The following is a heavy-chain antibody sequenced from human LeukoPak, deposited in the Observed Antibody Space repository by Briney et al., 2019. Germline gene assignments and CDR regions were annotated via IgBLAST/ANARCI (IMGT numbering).Heavy chain of an antibody. V-gene: IGHV1-46*01. D-gene: IGHD3-9*01. CDR1: GYTFTSYY. J-gene: IGHJ4*02. Sequence: RASVKVSCKASGYTFTSYYMHWVRQAPGPGLEWMGIISPSDGSTTYPQKFQGRVTMTRDTSTSTVYMELSSLRSDDTAVYYCARDHYDILTGYHAPYYFDYWGQGTLVTVSS. CDR2: ISPSDGST. CDR3: ARDHYDILTGYHAPYYFDY.